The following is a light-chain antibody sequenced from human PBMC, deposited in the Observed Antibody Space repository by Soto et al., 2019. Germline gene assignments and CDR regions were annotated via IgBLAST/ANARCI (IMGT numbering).Light chain of an antibody. CDR3: LQSYSRPVT. Sequence: DIQMTQSPSSLSASVGDRVTITCRASQSISTYLNWYVQKPGKAPKLLIYGASSLQAGVPSRFSGSGSATDFTLTIGSLQPEDFATYFCLQSYSRPVTFGQGTKWIS. J-gene: IGKJ1*01. CDR1: QSISTY. CDR2: GAS. V-gene: IGKV1-39*01.